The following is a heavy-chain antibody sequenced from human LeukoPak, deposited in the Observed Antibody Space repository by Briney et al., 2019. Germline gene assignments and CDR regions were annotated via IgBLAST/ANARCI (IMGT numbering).Heavy chain of an antibody. D-gene: IGHD3-10*01. CDR3: ATITMVRGVPPYYYGMDV. CDR2: IYYSGST. V-gene: IGHV4-59*08. J-gene: IGHJ6*02. CDR1: GGSISSYY. Sequence: SETLSLTCTVSGGSISSYYWSWIRQPPGKGLEWIGDIYYSGSTNYNPSLKSRVTISVDTSKNQFSLKLSSVTAADTAVYYCATITMVRGVPPYYYGMDVWGQGTTVTVSS.